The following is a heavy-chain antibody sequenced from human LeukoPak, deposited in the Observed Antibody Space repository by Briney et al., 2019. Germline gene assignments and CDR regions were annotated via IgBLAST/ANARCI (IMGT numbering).Heavy chain of an antibody. CDR2: INHNSGKN. CDR3: ARGLWYDGIFDY. D-gene: IGHD1-1*01. V-gene: IGHV1-8*01. J-gene: IGHJ4*02. CDR1: GYTFTSYD. Sequence: ASVTVSCQASGYTFTSYDIHWVRQATGQELAWVGWINHNSGKNRYPHKFQDRVTLTRNTSIDKASLELSSLRSEYTAVYYCARGLWYDGIFDYGGEGTLVTVSS.